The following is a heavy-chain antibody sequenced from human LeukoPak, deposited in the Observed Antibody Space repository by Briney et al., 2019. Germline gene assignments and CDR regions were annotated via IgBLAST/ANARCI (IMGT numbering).Heavy chain of an antibody. CDR3: ARGALPYYRDSSGYFDY. CDR1: GFTFSSYA. J-gene: IGHJ4*02. CDR2: ISGSGGST. D-gene: IGHD3-22*01. V-gene: IGHV3-23*01. Sequence: PGGSLRLSCAASGFTFSSYAMSWVRQAPGKGLEWVSAISGSGGSTYYADSVKGRFTISRDNSKNTLYLQMNSLRAEDTAVYYCARGALPYYRDSSGYFDYWGQGTLVTVSS.